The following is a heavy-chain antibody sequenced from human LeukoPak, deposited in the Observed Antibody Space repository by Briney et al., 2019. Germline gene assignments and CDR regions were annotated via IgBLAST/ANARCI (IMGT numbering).Heavy chain of an antibody. V-gene: IGHV4-39*01. D-gene: IGHD5-12*01. CDR3: ATVYSGYDVVGEDY. CDR1: GVSISSSNSY. Sequence: SETLSLTCTVSGVSISSSNSYWGWIRQPPGKGLEWIGSIYYSGNTYYNASLKSQVSISIDTSKNQFSLNLSSVTAADTAVYYCATVYSGYDVVGEDYWGQGTLVTVSS. CDR2: IYYSGNT. J-gene: IGHJ4*02.